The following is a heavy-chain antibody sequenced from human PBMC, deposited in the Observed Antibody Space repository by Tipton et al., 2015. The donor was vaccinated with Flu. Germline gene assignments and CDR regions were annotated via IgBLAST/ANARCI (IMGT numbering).Heavy chain of an antibody. J-gene: IGHJ3*02. D-gene: IGHD6-19*01. Sequence: GSLRLSCTASGFTFGTYSLSWFRQAPGKGLEWVGRIKSKTDGGTTDCAAPVKGRFSISRDDSEYTLYLQMNSLKTEDTAVYYCTTHIAVAASAFDIWGQATMVTVSS. CDR1: GFTFGTYS. CDR3: TTHIAVAASAFDI. CDR2: IKSKTDGGTT. V-gene: IGHV3-15*01.